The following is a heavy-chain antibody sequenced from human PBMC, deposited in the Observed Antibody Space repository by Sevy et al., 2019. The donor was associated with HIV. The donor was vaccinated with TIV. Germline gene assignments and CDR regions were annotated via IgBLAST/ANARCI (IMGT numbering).Heavy chain of an antibody. D-gene: IGHD2-15*01. CDR1: GFTFDDYA. CDR3: AKDRWQLLYYGMDV. J-gene: IGHJ6*02. Sequence: GGSLRLSCAASGFTFDDYAMHWVRQAPGKGLEWVSTINWNSGVIGYADYVKGRFTISRDNAKNSLYLQMNSLRAEDTALYYCAKDRWQLLYYGMDVWGQGTTVTVSS. CDR2: INWNSGVI. V-gene: IGHV3-9*01.